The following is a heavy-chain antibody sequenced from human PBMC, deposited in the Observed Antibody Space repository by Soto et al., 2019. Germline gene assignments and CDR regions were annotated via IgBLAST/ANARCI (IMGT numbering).Heavy chain of an antibody. V-gene: IGHV4-30-2*01. J-gene: IGHJ5*02. CDR3: ATSITMVPGGWFDP. D-gene: IGHD3-10*01. Sequence: SETLSLTCAVSGGSISSGGYSWSWIRQPPGKGLEWIGYIYHSGSTYYNPSLKSRVTISVDRSKNQFSLKLSSVTAADTAVYYCATSITMVPGGWFDPWGQGTLVTVSS. CDR2: IYHSGST. CDR1: GGSISSGGYS.